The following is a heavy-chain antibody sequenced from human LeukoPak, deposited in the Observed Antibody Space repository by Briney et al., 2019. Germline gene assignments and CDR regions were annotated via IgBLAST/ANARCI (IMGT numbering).Heavy chain of an antibody. J-gene: IGHJ4*02. V-gene: IGHV4-30-4*01. CDR2: IYYSGST. CDR1: GGSISSGDYY. D-gene: IGHD4-17*01. CDR3: ARFLNDYGAPNFDY. Sequence: SETLSLTCTVSGGSISSGDYYWSWIRQPPGKGLEWIGYIYYSGSTYYNPSLKSRVTISVDTSKNQFSLKLSSVTAADTAVYYCARFLNDYGAPNFDYWGQGTLVTVSS.